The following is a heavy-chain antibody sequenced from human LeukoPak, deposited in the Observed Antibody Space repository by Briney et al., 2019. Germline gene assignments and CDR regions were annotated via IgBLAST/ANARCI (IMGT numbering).Heavy chain of an antibody. V-gene: IGHV3-7*03. CDR2: ISQDGDTK. J-gene: IGHJ4*02. Sequence: LPGGSLRLSCAASGFPFNAYWMTWVRQAPGKGLDWVANISQDGDTKYYVDAVKGRFTISRDNAMNSLYPQMNSLRAEDTAIYYCARSLPYGTTWYGRSDFWGQGTLVTVSS. CDR1: GFPFNAYW. D-gene: IGHD6-13*01. CDR3: ARSLPYGTTWYGRSDF.